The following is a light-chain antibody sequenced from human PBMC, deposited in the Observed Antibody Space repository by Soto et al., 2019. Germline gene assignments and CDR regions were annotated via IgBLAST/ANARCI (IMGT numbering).Light chain of an antibody. Sequence: DVQLTQSPSSLSVFVGDSVTVTCRASQNIITYLHWYHQKPGEATTLLINAASTLQSGVPSRFNGSGSGTDFTLTIHSLQPEYVGTYYCQQSYSNPTFGQGTTVEIK. CDR1: QNIITY. V-gene: IGKV1-39*01. CDR3: QQSYSNPT. CDR2: AAS. J-gene: IGKJ1*01.